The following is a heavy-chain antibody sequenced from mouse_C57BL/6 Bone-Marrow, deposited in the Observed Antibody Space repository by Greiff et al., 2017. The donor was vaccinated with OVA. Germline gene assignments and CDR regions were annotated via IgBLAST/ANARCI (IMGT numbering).Heavy chain of an antibody. Sequence: QVQLQQSGAELARPGASVKMSCKASGYTFTSYTMHWVKQRPGQGLEWIGYINPSSGYTKYDQKFKDKATLTADKSSSTAYMQLSSLTSEDSAVYYCARPYYGSSSYWYFDVWGTGTTVTVSS. CDR2: INPSSGYT. V-gene: IGHV1-4*01. J-gene: IGHJ1*03. CDR1: GYTFTSYT. CDR3: ARPYYGSSSYWYFDV. D-gene: IGHD1-1*01.